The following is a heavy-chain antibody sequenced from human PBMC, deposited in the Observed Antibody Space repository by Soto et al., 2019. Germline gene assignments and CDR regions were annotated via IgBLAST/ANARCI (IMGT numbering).Heavy chain of an antibody. CDR1: GGFLSESY. J-gene: IGHJ5*02. V-gene: IGHV4-34*01. D-gene: IGHD2-15*01. Sequence: PSETLSLTCAVYGGFLSESYWTWIRQPPGKGLEWIAAIDHAGSTNYNPSLKSRVTMPVDTSQNQFSLRLLSLTAADTAMYFCVRRRYHVPSSLLCFDPWGQGTLVTVSS. CDR3: VRRRYHVPSSLLCFDP. CDR2: IDHAGST.